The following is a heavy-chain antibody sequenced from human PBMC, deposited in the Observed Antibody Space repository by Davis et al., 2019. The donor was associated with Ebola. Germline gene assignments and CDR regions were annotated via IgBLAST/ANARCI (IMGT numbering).Heavy chain of an antibody. CDR1: GGSFSGYW. V-gene: IGHV4-34*01. J-gene: IGHJ6*03. Sequence: PSETLSLTCGVYGGSFSGYWWNWIRQPPGKGLEWIGEINHSGSTNYNPSLKSRVTISVDTSKNQFSLRLTSVTAADTAVYYCARGVVVLPTAIVGYFYYYMDVWGKGTTVTVSS. CDR2: INHSGST. CDR3: ARGVVVLPTAIVGYFYYYMDV. D-gene: IGHD2-2*02.